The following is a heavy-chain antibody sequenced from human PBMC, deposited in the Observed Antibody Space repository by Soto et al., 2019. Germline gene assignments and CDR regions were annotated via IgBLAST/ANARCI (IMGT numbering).Heavy chain of an antibody. Sequence: PGKSLKISCKDSGYNFTNYWIGWVRQMPGTGLEWMGIIYPGDSDTRYSPSFQGQVSISADKSISTAYLQWSSLKASDTAMYYCTRQGSSGFTYGVYGLDVWGQGTTVTVSS. V-gene: IGHV5-51*01. CDR1: GYNFTNYW. CDR2: IYPGDSDT. J-gene: IGHJ6*02. CDR3: TRQGSSGFTYGVYGLDV. D-gene: IGHD5-18*01.